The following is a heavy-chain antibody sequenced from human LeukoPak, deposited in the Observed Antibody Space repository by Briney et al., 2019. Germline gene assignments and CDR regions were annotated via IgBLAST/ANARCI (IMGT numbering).Heavy chain of an antibody. V-gene: IGHV3-30-3*01. CDR3: AREGLRDGYIGY. Sequence: GGSLRLSCAASGFTFSSYAMHWVRQAPGKGLEWVAVISYDGSNKYYADSVKGRFTISRDNAKNSLYLQMSSLRAEDTAVYYCAREGLRDGYIGYWGQGTLVTVSS. J-gene: IGHJ4*02. CDR2: ISYDGSNK. CDR1: GFTFSSYA. D-gene: IGHD5-24*01.